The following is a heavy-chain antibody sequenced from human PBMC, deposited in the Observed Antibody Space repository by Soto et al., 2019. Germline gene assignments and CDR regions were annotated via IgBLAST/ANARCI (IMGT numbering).Heavy chain of an antibody. CDR1: GYTFTSYD. CDR3: ARVVRRTRAFDP. Sequence: ASVKVSCKASGYTFTSYDINWVRQATGQGLEWMGWMNPNSGNTGYAQKFQGRVTKTRNTSISTAYMELSSLRSEDTAVYYCARVVRRTRAFDPWGQGTLVTVSS. J-gene: IGHJ5*02. D-gene: IGHD3-10*01. V-gene: IGHV1-8*01. CDR2: MNPNSGNT.